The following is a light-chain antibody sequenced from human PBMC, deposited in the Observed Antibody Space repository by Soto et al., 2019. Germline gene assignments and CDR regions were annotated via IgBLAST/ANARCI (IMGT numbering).Light chain of an antibody. V-gene: IGKV1-5*03. Sequence: DIQMTQSPSTLSASVGDRVTITCRASQSISTWLAWYQQKPGKAPKLLIYKTSGLESGVPSRFSGSGSGTEFTLTISGLQPDDFATYYCQYYNSYSRTFGQGTKVEIK. CDR3: QYYNSYSRT. J-gene: IGKJ1*01. CDR1: QSISTW. CDR2: KTS.